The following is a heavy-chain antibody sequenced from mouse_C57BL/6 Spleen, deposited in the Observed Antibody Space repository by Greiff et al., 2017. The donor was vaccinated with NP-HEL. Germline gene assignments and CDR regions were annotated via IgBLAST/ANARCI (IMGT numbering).Heavy chain of an antibody. D-gene: IGHD3-3*01. CDR1: GFTFSSYA. CDR3: TRDKGAGKGRNYIDY. Sequence: EVKLVESGEGLVKPGGSLKLSCAASGFTFSSYAMSWVRQTPEKRLEWVAYISSGGDYIYYADTVKGRFTISRDNARNTLYLQMSSLKSEDTAMDYCTRDKGAGKGRNYIDYWGQGTTLTVSS. J-gene: IGHJ2*01. CDR2: ISSGGDYI. V-gene: IGHV5-9-1*02.